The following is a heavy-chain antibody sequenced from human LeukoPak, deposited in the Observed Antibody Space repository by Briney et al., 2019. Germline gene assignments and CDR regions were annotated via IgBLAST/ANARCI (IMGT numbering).Heavy chain of an antibody. Sequence: GGSLRLSCAASGFTFSDYYMSWIRQAPGKGLEWVSYISSSSSTIYYADSVKGRFTISRDNAKNSLYLQMNSLRAEDTAVYYCARAATVTTFRYYYYYMDVWGKGTTVTVSS. J-gene: IGHJ6*03. D-gene: IGHD4-11*01. CDR2: ISSSSSTI. V-gene: IGHV3-11*04. CDR3: ARAATVTTFRYYYYYMDV. CDR1: GFTFSDYY.